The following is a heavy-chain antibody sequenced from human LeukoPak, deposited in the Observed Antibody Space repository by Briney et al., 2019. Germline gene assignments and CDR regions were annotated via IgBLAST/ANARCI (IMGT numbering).Heavy chain of an antibody. Sequence: GGSLRPSCAASGFTFSSYSMSWVRQAPGKGLEWVSAISGSGGSTYYADSVKGRFTISRDNSKNTLYLQMNSLRAEDTAVYYCAKDQQLVFDYWGQGTLVTVSS. J-gene: IGHJ4*02. CDR2: ISGSGGST. CDR1: GFTFSSYS. CDR3: AKDQQLVFDY. D-gene: IGHD6-13*01. V-gene: IGHV3-23*01.